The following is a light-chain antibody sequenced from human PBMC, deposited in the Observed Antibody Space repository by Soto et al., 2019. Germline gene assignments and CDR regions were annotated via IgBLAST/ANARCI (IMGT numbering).Light chain of an antibody. CDR2: TAS. CDR3: QEYNNYWT. V-gene: IGKV1-5*01. Sequence: DIQMTQSPSTLPASVGDRVTITCRASQGISRWLAWYQQKPGKAPRLLIYTASTLESGVPSRFSASGSGTEFTLTISSLHPDDFATYYCQEYNNYWTFGQGTKVDIK. CDR1: QGISRW. J-gene: IGKJ1*01.